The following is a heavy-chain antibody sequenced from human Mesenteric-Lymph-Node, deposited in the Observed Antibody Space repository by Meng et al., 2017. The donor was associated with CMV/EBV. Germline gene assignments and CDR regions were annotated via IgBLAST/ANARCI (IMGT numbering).Heavy chain of an antibody. CDR2: ISSSGTTT. J-gene: IGHJ6*02. V-gene: IGHV3-48*03. D-gene: IGHD6-13*01. CDR3: ARPTPRYSSSWFYPKDYYYYGMDV. CDR1: RFTFSSYQ. Sequence: GESLKISCAASRFTFSSYQMNWVRQAPGKGLEWVAYISSSGTTTYYSDSVKGRFTISRDNVEDSLYLQMDSLRDEDTAVYYCARPTPRYSSSWFYPKDYYYYGMDVWGQGTTVTVSS.